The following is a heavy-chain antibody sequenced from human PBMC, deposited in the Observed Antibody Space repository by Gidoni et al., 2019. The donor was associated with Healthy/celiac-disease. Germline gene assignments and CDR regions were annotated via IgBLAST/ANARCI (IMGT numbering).Heavy chain of an antibody. CDR2: IRSKAYGGTT. J-gene: IGHJ4*02. CDR3: TRVSSTGQQLLVGAYFDY. CDR1: GFTFGDYA. Sequence: EVQLVESGGGLVQPGRSLRLSCTASGFTFGDYAMSWFRQAPGKGLEWVGFIRSKAYGGTTEYAASVKGRFTISRDDSKSIAYLQMNSLKTEDTAVYYCTRVSSTGQQLLVGAYFDYWGQGTLVTVSS. D-gene: IGHD6-13*01. V-gene: IGHV3-49*03.